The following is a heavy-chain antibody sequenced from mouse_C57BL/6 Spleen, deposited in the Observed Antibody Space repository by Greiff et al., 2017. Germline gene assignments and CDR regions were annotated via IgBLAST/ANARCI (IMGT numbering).Heavy chain of an antibody. V-gene: IGHV1-39*01. CDR2: INPNYGTT. Sequence: VQLQQSGPELVKPGASVKISCKASGYSFTDYNMNWVKQSNGKSLEWIGVINPNYGTTSYNQKFKGKATLTVDQSSSTAYMQLNSLTSEYSAVYCGARGVNWDGYFDYWGQGTTLTVSS. J-gene: IGHJ2*01. CDR3: ARGVNWDGYFDY. CDR1: GYSFTDYN. D-gene: IGHD4-1*01.